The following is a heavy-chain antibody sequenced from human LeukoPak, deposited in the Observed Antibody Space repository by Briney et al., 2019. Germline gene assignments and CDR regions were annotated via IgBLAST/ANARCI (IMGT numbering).Heavy chain of an antibody. CDR2: ISYDGSNK. CDR1: GFTFSSYA. Sequence: PGRSLRLSCAASGFTFSSYAMHWVRQAPGKGLEWVAVISYDGSNKYYANSVKGRFTISRDNSKNTLYLQMNSLRAEDTAVYYCARGWPPMIVLVSGMDVWGQGTTVTVSS. CDR3: ARGWPPMIVLVSGMDV. D-gene: IGHD3-22*01. J-gene: IGHJ6*02. V-gene: IGHV3-30-3*01.